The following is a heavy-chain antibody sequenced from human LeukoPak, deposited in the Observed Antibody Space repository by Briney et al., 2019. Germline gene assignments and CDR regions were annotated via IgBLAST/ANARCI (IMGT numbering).Heavy chain of an antibody. J-gene: IGHJ4*02. D-gene: IGHD6-19*01. CDR3: AKSGQQWLGNFDY. CDR2: ISWNSGSI. CDR1: GFTFDDYA. Sequence: GRSLRLSCAASGFTFDDYAMHWVRQAPGKGLEWASGISWNSGSIGYADSVKGRFTISRDNAKNSLYLQMNSLRAEDTALYYCAKSGQQWLGNFDYWGQGTLVTVSS. V-gene: IGHV3-9*01.